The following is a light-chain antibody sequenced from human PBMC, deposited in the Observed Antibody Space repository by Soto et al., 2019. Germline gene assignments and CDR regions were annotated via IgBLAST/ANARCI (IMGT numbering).Light chain of an antibody. V-gene: IGKV3-15*01. CDR1: QGVTTN. CDR2: DVS. CDR3: QQYNNWPFS. J-gene: IGKJ5*01. Sequence: ERVMAQSPAALSVSPGERATLSWRAGQGVTTNFAWYQQKSGQSPRLLIYDVSIRATGVPARFSGTGSETDFTLTISGLQSEDSAVYFCQQYNNWPFSFGQGTRLEIK.